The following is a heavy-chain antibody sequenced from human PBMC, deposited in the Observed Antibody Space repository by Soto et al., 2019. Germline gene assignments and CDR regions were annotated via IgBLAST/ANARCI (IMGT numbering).Heavy chain of an antibody. Sequence: SQTLSLTCAISGDSVSSNSAAWNWTRQSPSRGLEWLGRTYYRSKWYNDYAVSVKSRITINPDTSKNQFSLQLNSVTPEDTAVYYCARDLGYCSGGSCPLYYYGMDVWGQGTTVTVSS. J-gene: IGHJ6*02. V-gene: IGHV6-1*01. CDR2: TYYRSKWYN. CDR1: GDSVSSNSAA. CDR3: ARDLGYCSGGSCPLYYYGMDV. D-gene: IGHD2-15*01.